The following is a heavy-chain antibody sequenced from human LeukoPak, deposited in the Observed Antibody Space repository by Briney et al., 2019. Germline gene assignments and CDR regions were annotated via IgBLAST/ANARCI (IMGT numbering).Heavy chain of an antibody. V-gene: IGHV4-59*01. Sequence: KPSETLSLTCTVSGGSINSYYWSWIRQPPGKELEWIGDTYYSGDTNYNPSLKSRVTISVDTSKNQFSLKLSSVTAPDTAVYYCARSGAVTHNVFDNWGQGTLVTVSS. CDR2: TYYSGDT. CDR3: ARSGAVTHNVFDN. J-gene: IGHJ4*02. CDR1: GGSINSYY. D-gene: IGHD4-17*01.